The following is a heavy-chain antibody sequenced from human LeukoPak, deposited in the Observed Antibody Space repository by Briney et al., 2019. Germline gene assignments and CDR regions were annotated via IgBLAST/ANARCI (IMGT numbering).Heavy chain of an antibody. D-gene: IGHD1-26*01. CDR1: GYTFTDYY. CDR3: ARGEVLHSLDY. J-gene: IGHJ4*02. Sequence: SVKVSCKASGYTFTDYYMHWVRQAPGQPLEWMGWINPNSGGTNYAQKLQGRVTVTRDTSISTAYMELTRLRSDDTAVYYCARGEVLHSLDYWGQGTLVTVSS. CDR2: INPNSGGT. V-gene: IGHV1-2*02.